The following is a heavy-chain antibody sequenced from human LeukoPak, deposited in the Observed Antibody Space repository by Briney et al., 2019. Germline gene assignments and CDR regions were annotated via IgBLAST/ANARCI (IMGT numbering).Heavy chain of an antibody. Sequence: PSETLSLTCTVSGGSISSYYWSWIRQPPGKGLEWIGYIYYSGSTNYNPSLKSRVTISVDTSKNQFSLKLSSVTAADTAVYYCARDQWYYDILTGYSHDAFDIWGQGTMVTVSS. J-gene: IGHJ3*02. D-gene: IGHD3-9*01. V-gene: IGHV4-59*01. CDR2: IYYSGST. CDR1: GGSISSYY. CDR3: ARDQWYYDILTGYSHDAFDI.